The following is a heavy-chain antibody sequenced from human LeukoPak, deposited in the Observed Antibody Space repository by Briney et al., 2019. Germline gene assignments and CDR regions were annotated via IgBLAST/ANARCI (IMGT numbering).Heavy chain of an antibody. J-gene: IGHJ4*02. D-gene: IGHD3-3*01. CDR2: ISSSGSTI. CDR1: GFTFSDYY. CDR3: ARDGSYYDFWSGYYMRYFDY. Sequence: GGSLRLSCAASGFTFSDYYMSWIRQAPGKGLEWVSYISSSGSTIYYADSVKGRFTTSRDNAKNSLYLQMNSLRAEDTAVYYCARDGSYYDFWSGYYMRYFDYWGQGTLVTVSS. V-gene: IGHV3-11*01.